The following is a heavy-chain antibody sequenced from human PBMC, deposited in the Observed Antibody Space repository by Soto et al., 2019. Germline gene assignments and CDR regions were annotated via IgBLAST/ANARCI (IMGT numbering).Heavy chain of an antibody. CDR2: IYYSGST. CDR1: GGSISSYY. CDR3: ARHPYYYGSGSYFPDYYYGMDV. V-gene: IGHV4-59*08. J-gene: IGHJ6*02. Sequence: PSETLSLTCTVSGGSISSYYWGWIRQPPGKGLEWIGYIYYSGSTNYNPSLKSRVTISVDTSKNQFSLKLSSVTAADTAVYYCARHPYYYGSGSYFPDYYYGMDVWGQGTTVT. D-gene: IGHD3-10*01.